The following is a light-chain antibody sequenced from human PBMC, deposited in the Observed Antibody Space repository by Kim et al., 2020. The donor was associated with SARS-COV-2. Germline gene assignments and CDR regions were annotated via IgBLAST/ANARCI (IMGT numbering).Light chain of an antibody. J-gene: IGLJ1*01. CDR3: AAWDDSLSALYV. V-gene: IGLV1-47*01. CDR2: RNN. CDR1: SSNIGSNY. Sequence: QPVLTQPPSASGTPGQRVTISCSGSSSNIGSNYVYWYQQLPGTAPKLLIHRNNQRPSGVPDRFSGSKSGTSASLAISGLRSEDEADYYCAAWDDSLSALYVFGTGTKVTVL.